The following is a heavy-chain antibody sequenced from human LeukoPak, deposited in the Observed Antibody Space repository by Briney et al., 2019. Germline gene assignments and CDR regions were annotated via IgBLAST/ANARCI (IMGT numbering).Heavy chain of an antibody. CDR1: GFTFSSYA. J-gene: IGHJ5*02. D-gene: IGHD3-10*01. CDR2: ISYDGSNK. Sequence: PGGSLRLSCAASGFTFSSYAMHWVRQAPGKGLEWVAVISYDGSNKYHADSVKGRFTISRDNSKNTLYLQISGLRVEDTAVYYCAKEGTPQVSTWYDLWGQGTQVIVSS. CDR3: AKEGTPQVSTWYDL. V-gene: IGHV3-30-3*01.